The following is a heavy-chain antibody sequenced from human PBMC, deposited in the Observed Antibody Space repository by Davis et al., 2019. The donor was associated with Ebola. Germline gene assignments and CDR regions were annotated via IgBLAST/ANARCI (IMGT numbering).Heavy chain of an antibody. Sequence: PGGSLRLSCAASGFTFSSYAMHWVRQAPGKGLEWVAVISYDGSNKYYADSVKGRFTISRDNSKNTLYLQMNSLRAEDTAVYYCARTGAYSSGGDFDYWGQGTLVTVSS. V-gene: IGHV3-30-3*01. CDR1: GFTFSSYA. CDR2: ISYDGSNK. CDR3: ARTGAYSSGGDFDY. D-gene: IGHD6-19*01. J-gene: IGHJ4*02.